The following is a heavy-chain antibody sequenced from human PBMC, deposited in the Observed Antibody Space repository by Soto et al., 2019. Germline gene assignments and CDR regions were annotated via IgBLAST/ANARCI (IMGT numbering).Heavy chain of an antibody. Sequence: SGPTLVNSPDALTLTCTGSGYSLHTAGTGGSWILQPPGRALEWLAHIYSIDANSYNTSLKTRLTVSQDTSKNQAILPLTNLHPVDTATYYCARSISLPAAADNWFDPWGQGTPVTVSS. V-gene: IGHV2-26*01. D-gene: IGHD2-2*01. CDR3: ARSISLPAAADNWFDP. J-gene: IGHJ5*02. CDR1: GYSLHTAGTG. CDR2: IYSIDAN.